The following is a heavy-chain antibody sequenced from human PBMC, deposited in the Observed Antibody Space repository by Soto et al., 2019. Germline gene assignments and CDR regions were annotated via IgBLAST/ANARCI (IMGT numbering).Heavy chain of an antibody. V-gene: IGHV3-30-3*01. CDR1: GFTFNTYT. CDR2: ISYDGSNE. Sequence: VQLVESGGGVVQPGRSLRLSCAASGFTFNTYTMHWVRQPPGKGLEWVAVISYDGSNEYYADSVRGRFTISRDNSKNSLFVQMNSLRDEDTALYYCARGNYGGYILDYWGQGTLVTVSS. J-gene: IGHJ4*02. CDR3: ARGNYGGYILDY. D-gene: IGHD4-17*01.